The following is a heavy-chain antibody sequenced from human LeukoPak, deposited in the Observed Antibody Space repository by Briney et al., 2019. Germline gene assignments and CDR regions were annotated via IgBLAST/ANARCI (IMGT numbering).Heavy chain of an antibody. CDR1: GFTFSSYV. V-gene: IGHV3-30*04. Sequence: GGSLRLSCAASGFTFSSYVMHWVRQAPGKGLEWVAIISYDGSNEYYADSVKGRFTISRDNSKNTLYLQMNSLRAEDTAVYFCAREYIVIVPAVISGDYYYMDVWGKGTTVTVSS. J-gene: IGHJ6*03. D-gene: IGHD2-2*02. CDR3: AREYIVIVPAVISGDYYYMDV. CDR2: ISYDGSNE.